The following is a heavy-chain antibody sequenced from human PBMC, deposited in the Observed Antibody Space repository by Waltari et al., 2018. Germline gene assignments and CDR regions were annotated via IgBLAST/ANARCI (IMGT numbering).Heavy chain of an antibody. CDR3: AKPGMITISFYYMDV. CDR2: IWYDGSNK. CDR1: GFTFSSYG. J-gene: IGHJ6*03. Sequence: QVQLVESGGGVVQPGRSLRLSCAASGFTFSSYGMHWVRQAPGKGLEWVAVIWYDGSNKYYADSVKGRFTISRDNSKNTLYLQMNSLRAEDTAVYYCAKPGMITISFYYMDVWGKGTTVTVSS. D-gene: IGHD3-3*01. V-gene: IGHV3-33*06.